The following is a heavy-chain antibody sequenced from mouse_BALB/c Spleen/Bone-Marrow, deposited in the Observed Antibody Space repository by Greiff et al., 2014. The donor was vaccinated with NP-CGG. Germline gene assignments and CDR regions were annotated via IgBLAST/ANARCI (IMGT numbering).Heavy chain of an antibody. CDR1: GYSITSDYA. CDR2: ISYSGST. D-gene: IGHD1-1*01. Sequence: VQLQQSGPGLVKPSQSLSLTCTVTGYSITSDYAWSWIRQFPGNKLEWMGYISYSGSTSYNPSLKSRISITRDTSKNQFFLQLNSVTTEDTATYYCARYYGSSYYAMDYWGQGTSVTVSS. V-gene: IGHV3-2*02. CDR3: ARYYGSSYYAMDY. J-gene: IGHJ4*01.